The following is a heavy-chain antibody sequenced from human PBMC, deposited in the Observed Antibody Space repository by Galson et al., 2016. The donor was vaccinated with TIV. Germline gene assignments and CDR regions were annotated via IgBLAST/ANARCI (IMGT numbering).Heavy chain of an antibody. CDR2: INNDGST. V-gene: IGHV3-66*02. CDR1: GFSVSDNY. J-gene: IGHJ6*02. Sequence: SLRLSCAASGFSVSDNYINWVRQAPGKGPEWVALINNDGSTIYSDSVKGRFTISRDNSKNMVYLQMNSLRPEDTAVYFCARERRLCGNECYLHYYYGMDVWGRGTTVTVSS. D-gene: IGHD2-21*01. CDR3: ARERRLCGNECYLHYYYGMDV.